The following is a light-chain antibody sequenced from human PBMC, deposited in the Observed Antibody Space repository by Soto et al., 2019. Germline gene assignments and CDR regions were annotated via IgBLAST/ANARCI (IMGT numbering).Light chain of an antibody. J-gene: IGKJ1*01. CDR2: GAS. Sequence: DMVMTQSPATLSVSPGERATLSCRASQSVSSNLAWYQQKPGQAPRLLIFGASNRATVIPARFSGSGSGTEFTLTISSLQSEDSAVYYCQQYYNWPPAFGQGTKVEIK. V-gene: IGKV3-15*01. CDR1: QSVSSN. CDR3: QQYYNWPPA.